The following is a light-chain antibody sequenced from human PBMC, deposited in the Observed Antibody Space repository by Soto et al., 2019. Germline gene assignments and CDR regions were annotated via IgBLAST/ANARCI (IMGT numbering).Light chain of an antibody. Sequence: DIQMTQSPSSVSASVGDRVTITCRASQDISDWLAWHQQKPGEAPKLLIYAATTLHSGVPSRFSGSGSGTDFTLTISSLQAEDFATYYCQQGHTVPLTFGGGTKVEIK. CDR1: QDISDW. CDR2: AAT. V-gene: IGKV1-12*01. J-gene: IGKJ4*01. CDR3: QQGHTVPLT.